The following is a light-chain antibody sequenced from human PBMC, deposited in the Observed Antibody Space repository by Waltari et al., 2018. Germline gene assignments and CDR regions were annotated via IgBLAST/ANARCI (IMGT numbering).Light chain of an antibody. CDR1: SGSIAGYY. J-gene: IGLJ2*01. Sequence: NFMLTQPHSVSESPGKTVTISCTRSSGSIAGYYVQWYQQRPGSAPTTVIYEDNEGPSGVPDRFSGSIDRSSNSASLTISGLKTEDGADYHCQSYDSSGQVVFGGGTRLTVL. CDR3: QSYDSSGQVV. V-gene: IGLV6-57*03. CDR2: EDN.